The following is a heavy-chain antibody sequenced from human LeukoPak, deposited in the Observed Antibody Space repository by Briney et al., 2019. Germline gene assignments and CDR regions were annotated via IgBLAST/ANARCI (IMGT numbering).Heavy chain of an antibody. CDR1: GGSISSYY. D-gene: IGHD3-3*01. V-gene: IGHV4-59*12. Sequence: PSETLSLTCTVSGGSISSYYWSWIRQPPGKGLEWIGYIYYSGSTNYNPSLKSRVTISVDTSKNQFSLKLSSVTAADTAVYYCARGGGNTIFGVVSGPYGMDVWGQGTTVTVSS. CDR2: IYYSGST. J-gene: IGHJ6*02. CDR3: ARGGGNTIFGVVSGPYGMDV.